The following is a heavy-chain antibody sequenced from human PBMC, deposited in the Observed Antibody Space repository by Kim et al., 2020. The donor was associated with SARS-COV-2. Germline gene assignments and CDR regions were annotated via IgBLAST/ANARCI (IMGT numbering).Heavy chain of an antibody. V-gene: IGHV1-18*01. Sequence: ASVKVSCKASGYTFTSYGISWVRQAPGQGLEWMGWISAYNGNTNYAQTLQGRVTMTTDTSTSTAYMELRSLRSDDTAVYYCARDREGRGGSYDTDYWGQGTLVTVSS. CDR2: ISAYNGNT. CDR3: ARDREGRGGSYDTDY. D-gene: IGHD1-26*01. J-gene: IGHJ4*02. CDR1: GYTFTSYG.